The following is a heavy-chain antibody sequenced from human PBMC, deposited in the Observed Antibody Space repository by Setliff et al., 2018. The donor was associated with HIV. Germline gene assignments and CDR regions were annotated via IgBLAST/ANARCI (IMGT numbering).Heavy chain of an antibody. D-gene: IGHD5-18*01. J-gene: IGHJ4*02. CDR2: IDYSGNT. CDR3: ARIAWYSESTYGHDLYYFDF. Sequence: ETLSLTCTVSGGSLSSTTYYWGWIRQPPGKGLEWIGIIDYSGNTYYNPSLKSRLTISIDTSVNQFSLKLSSVTAADTAVYFCARIAWYSESTYGHDLYYFDFWGQGSLVTVSS. CDR1: GGSLSSTTYY. V-gene: IGHV4-39*07.